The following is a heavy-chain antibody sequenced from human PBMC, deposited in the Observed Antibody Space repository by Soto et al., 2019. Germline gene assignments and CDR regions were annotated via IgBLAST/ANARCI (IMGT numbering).Heavy chain of an antibody. D-gene: IGHD2-15*01. V-gene: IGHV4-59*08. CDR2: IYYSGST. CDR1: GGSISSYY. CDR3: ARIPLTPPGRYFDL. J-gene: IGHJ2*01. Sequence: QVQLQESGPGLVKPSETLSLTCTVSGGSISSYYWSWIRQPPGKGLEWIGYIYYSGSTNYNPSLKSRVTISVDTSKNQFSLKLSSVTAADTAVYYCARIPLTPPGRYFDLWGRGTLVTVSS.